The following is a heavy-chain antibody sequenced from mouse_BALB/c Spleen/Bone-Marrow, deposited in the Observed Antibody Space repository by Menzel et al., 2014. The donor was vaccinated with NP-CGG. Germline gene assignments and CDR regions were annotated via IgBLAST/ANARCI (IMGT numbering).Heavy chain of an antibody. Sequence: EVKLVESGGGLVQPGGSLKLSCAASGFTFSSYGMSWVRQTPDKRLELVATINSNGGSTYYPDSVEGRFTISRDNAKNTLYLQMSSLKSEDTAMYYCARSQAYYGNYFDYWGQGTTLTVSS. CDR2: INSNGGST. V-gene: IGHV5-6-3*01. CDR3: ARSQAYYGNYFDY. CDR1: GFTFSSYG. D-gene: IGHD2-10*01. J-gene: IGHJ2*01.